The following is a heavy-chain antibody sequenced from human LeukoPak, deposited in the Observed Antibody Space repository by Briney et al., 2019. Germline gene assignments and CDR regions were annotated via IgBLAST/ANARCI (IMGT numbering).Heavy chain of an antibody. V-gene: IGHV4-39*01. CDR3: ARRYVRESFDY. CDR2: IYYSGST. D-gene: IGHD3-16*01. Sequence: PSETLSLTCTVSGGSISSSSYYWGWIRQPPGKGLEWIGSIYYSGSTYYNPSLKSRVTISVDTSKNQFSLKLSSVTAADTAVYYCARRYVRESFDYWGQGTLVTVSS. CDR1: GGSISSSSYY. J-gene: IGHJ4*02.